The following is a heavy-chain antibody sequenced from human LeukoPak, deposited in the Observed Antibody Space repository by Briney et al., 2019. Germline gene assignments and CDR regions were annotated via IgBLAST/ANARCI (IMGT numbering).Heavy chain of an antibody. V-gene: IGHV3-30*02. J-gene: IGHJ4*02. CDR3: AKLIIVGATTSDY. D-gene: IGHD1-26*01. CDR1: RFTFSSYG. CDR2: IRYDGSSK. Sequence: GGSLRLSCAASRFTFSSYGMHWVRQAPGKGLEWVAFIRYDGSSKYHAESVKGRFTISRDNSKNTLYLQMNSLRAEDTAVYYCAKLIIVGATTSDYWGQGTLVTVSS.